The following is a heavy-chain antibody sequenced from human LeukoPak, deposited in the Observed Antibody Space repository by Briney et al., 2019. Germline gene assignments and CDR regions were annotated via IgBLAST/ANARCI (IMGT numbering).Heavy chain of an antibody. CDR1: GFTFSSYS. CDR2: ISTSSSYI. V-gene: IGHV3-21*01. D-gene: IGHD3-9*01. CDR3: ARDRNDILTGYTAFDI. J-gene: IGHJ3*02. Sequence: GGSLRLSCAASGFTFSSYSMKWVRQAPGKGLEWVSSISTSSSYIYYADSVKGRFTISRDNAKNSLYLQMNSLRAEDTAVYYCARDRNDILTGYTAFDIWGQGTVVTVSS.